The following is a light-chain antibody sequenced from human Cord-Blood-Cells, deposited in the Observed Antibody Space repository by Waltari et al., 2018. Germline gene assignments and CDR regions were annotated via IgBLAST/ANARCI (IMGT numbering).Light chain of an antibody. Sequence: EIVMTQSPATLSVSPGERATLSCRASHSFSSNLAWYQQKPGQAPRLLIYGASTRATGIPARFSGSGSGTEFTLTISSLQSEDFAVYYCQQYNNWPPGKSVTFGQGTKLEIK. CDR3: QQYNNWPPGKSVT. CDR1: HSFSSN. V-gene: IGKV3-15*01. CDR2: GAS. J-gene: IGKJ2*01.